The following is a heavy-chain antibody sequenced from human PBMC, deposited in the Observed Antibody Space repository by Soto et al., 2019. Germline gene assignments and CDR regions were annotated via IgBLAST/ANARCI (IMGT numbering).Heavy chain of an antibody. CDR2: IYNSGST. Sequence: SLTMPLPWTVAGGTISNYCWSWIRKPPGKGLEWIGYIYNSGSTNYNPSLKSRVTISVDTSKNQFSLKLSSVTAADTAVYYCARQDLEWFPMDVWGQGTTVTVSS. V-gene: IGHV4-59*01. D-gene: IGHD3-3*01. J-gene: IGHJ6*02. CDR1: GGTISNYC. CDR3: ARQDLEWFPMDV.